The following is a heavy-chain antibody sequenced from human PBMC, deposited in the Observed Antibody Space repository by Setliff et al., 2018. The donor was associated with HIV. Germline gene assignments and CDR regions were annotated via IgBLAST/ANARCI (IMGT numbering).Heavy chain of an antibody. CDR3: AKEREYYYDSSGSEY. CDR2: INPNSGGT. D-gene: IGHD3-22*01. CDR1: GYTFTGYY. V-gene: IGHV1-2*02. Sequence: ASVKVSCKASGYTFTGYYMHWVRQAPGQGLEWMGWINPNSGGTNYADSVKGRFTISRDNSKNTLYLQMNSLRANDTAVYYCAKEREYYYDSSGSEYWGQGTLVTVSS. J-gene: IGHJ4*02.